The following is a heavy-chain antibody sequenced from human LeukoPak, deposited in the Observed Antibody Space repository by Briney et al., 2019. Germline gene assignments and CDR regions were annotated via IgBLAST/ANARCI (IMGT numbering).Heavy chain of an antibody. CDR3: ARGGFISGYDYNWFDP. CDR1: GGSISSYY. J-gene: IGHJ5*02. V-gene: IGHV4-59*01. D-gene: IGHD5-12*01. Sequence: PSETLSLTCTVSGGSISSYYWSWIRQPPGKGLEWIGYIYYSGSTNYNPSLKSRVTISVGTSKNQFSLKLSSVTAADTAVYYGARGGFISGYDYNWFDPWGQGTLVTVSS. CDR2: IYYSGST.